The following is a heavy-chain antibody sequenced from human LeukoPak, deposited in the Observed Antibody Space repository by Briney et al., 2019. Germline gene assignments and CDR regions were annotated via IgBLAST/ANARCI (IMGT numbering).Heavy chain of an antibody. CDR3: ARVAGNSGYDFLDY. CDR1: GYTFTGYD. Sequence: ASVKVSCKASGYTFTGYDINWVRQATGQGLEWMGWMNPNSGHTGYAQKFQGGVTMTRNTAINTAYMELSSLRSEDTATYYCARVAGNSGYDFLDYWGQGSLVTVSS. CDR2: MNPNSGHT. D-gene: IGHD5-12*01. J-gene: IGHJ4*02. V-gene: IGHV1-8*01.